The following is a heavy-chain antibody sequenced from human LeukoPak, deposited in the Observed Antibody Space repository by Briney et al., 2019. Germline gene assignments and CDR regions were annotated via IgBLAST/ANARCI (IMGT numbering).Heavy chain of an antibody. V-gene: IGHV4-59*01. J-gene: IGHJ2*01. CDR3: ARGPSYDFWSGYYTPYWYFDL. CDR1: GGSLSSYY. Sequence: PSETLSLTCTVSGGSLSSYYWSWIRQPPGKGLEWIGYIYYSGSTNYNPSLKSRVTISVDTSKNQFSLKLSSVTAADTAVYYCARGPSYDFWSGYYTPYWYFDLWGRGTLVTVSS. CDR2: IYYSGST. D-gene: IGHD3-3*01.